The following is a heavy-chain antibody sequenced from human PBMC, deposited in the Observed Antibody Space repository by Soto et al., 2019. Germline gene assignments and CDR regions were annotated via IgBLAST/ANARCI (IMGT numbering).Heavy chain of an antibody. CDR3: ARESVDYYDSSGYYSDY. V-gene: IGHV4-31*03. Sequence: SETLSLTCSVSGAALNSGNYYWSWIRQVPGKGLEWIGHIYVNGAVDYNPSLRDRITISQDTSERQFSLNLRLVTAADTAVYYCARESVDYYDSSGYYSDYWGQGTLVTVSS. CDR2: IYVNGAV. J-gene: IGHJ4*02. CDR1: GAALNSGNYY. D-gene: IGHD3-22*01.